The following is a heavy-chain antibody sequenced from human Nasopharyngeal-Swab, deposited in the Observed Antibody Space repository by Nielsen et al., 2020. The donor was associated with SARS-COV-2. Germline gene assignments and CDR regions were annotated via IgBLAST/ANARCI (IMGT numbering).Heavy chain of an antibody. CDR1: GFTFSGSA. V-gene: IGHV3-48*01. J-gene: IGHJ6*04. CDR2: ISDSSSAI. Sequence: GGSLRLSCAASGFTFSGSAMHWVRQAPGKGLEWVSSISDSSSAIYYADSVKGRFTISRENADNSLYLQMNSLRAEDTAVYYCVRVMDVWGRGTTVTVSS. CDR3: VRVMDV.